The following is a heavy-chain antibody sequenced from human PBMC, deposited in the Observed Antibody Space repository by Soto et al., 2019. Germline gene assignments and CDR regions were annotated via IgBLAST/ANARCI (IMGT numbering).Heavy chain of an antibody. D-gene: IGHD6-19*01. Sequence: QVQLVESGGGVVQPGRSLRLSCAASGFTFSSYGMHWVRQAPGKGLEWVAVISYDGRNKYYADAVKGRFTISRDNSKNTLYLQMSSLRAEDTAVYYCVKVGSSGWPYFYDMDVWGQGTTVTVSS. V-gene: IGHV3-30*18. CDR1: GFTFSSYG. J-gene: IGHJ6*02. CDR3: VKVGSSGWPYFYDMDV. CDR2: ISYDGRNK.